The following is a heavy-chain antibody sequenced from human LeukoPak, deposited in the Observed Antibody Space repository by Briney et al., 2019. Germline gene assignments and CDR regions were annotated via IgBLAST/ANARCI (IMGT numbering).Heavy chain of an antibody. J-gene: IGHJ4*02. V-gene: IGHV1-2*02. D-gene: IGHD3-10*01. Sequence: ASVKVSCKASGYTFTGYYMHWVRQAPGQGLEWMGWINPNSGGTNYAQKFQGRVTMTRDTSISTAYMELSRLRSDDTAVYYCARVVYYGSGSSNSPFDYWGQGTLVTVSS. CDR3: ARVVYYGSGSSNSPFDY. CDR2: INPNSGGT. CDR1: GYTFTGYY.